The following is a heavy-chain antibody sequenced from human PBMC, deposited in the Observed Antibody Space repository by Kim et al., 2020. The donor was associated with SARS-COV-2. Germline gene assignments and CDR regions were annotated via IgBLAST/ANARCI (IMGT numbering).Heavy chain of an antibody. V-gene: IGHV4-34*01. CDR3: ARGIGSLWFGELLFD. J-gene: IGHJ4*02. CDR2: INHSGST. CDR1: GGSFSGYY. D-gene: IGHD3-10*01. Sequence: SETLSLTCAVYGGSFSGYYWSWIRQPPGKGLEWIGEINHSGSTNYNPSLKSRVTISVDTSKNQFSLKLSSVTAADTAVYYCARGIGSLWFGELLFDWGQGTLVTVSS.